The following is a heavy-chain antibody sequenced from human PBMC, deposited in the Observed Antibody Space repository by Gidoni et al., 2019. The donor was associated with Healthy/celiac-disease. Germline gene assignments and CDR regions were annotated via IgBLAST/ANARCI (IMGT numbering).Heavy chain of an antibody. Sequence: EVQLVESGGGLVKTGGSLRLSCAASGFTFSSSSMNWVRQAPGKGLEWVSSISSSSSYISYADSVKGRFTISRDNAKNSLYLQMNSLRAEDTAVYYCARDGSLLSAYDFWSGYYSTSLFAYWGQVTLVTVSS. J-gene: IGHJ4*02. CDR1: GFTFSSSS. V-gene: IGHV3-21*01. D-gene: IGHD3-3*01. CDR2: ISSSSSYI. CDR3: ARDGSLLSAYDFWSGYYSTSLFAY.